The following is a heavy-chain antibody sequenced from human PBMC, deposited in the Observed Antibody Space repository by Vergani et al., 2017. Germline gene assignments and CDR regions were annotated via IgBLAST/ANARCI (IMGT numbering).Heavy chain of an antibody. CDR2: IHYSENT. D-gene: IGHD5-12*01. CDR1: FDSIRNLY. CDR3: ASDTHSGQSADR. J-gene: IGHJ5*02. Sequence: QLQESDSRLVNPSQTLSLTCSVSFDSIRNLYCNWIRQPPGKGLEWIGSIHYSENTNYNPSLKTRVTISVDTSKNQFSLTLTSVTAADTAVYYCASDTHSGQSADRWGQGILVTVTS. V-gene: IGHV4-59*11.